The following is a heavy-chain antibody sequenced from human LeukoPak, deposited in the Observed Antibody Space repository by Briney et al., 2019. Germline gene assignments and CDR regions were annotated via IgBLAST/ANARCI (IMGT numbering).Heavy chain of an antibody. CDR1: GGSFSGYY. Sequence: SETLSLTCAVYGGSFSGYYWSWIRQPPGKGLEWIGEINHSGSTNYNPCLKSRVTISVDTSKNQFSLKLSSVTAADTAVYYCARSKGYSGLRGWFDPWGQGTLVTVSS. D-gene: IGHD5-12*01. V-gene: IGHV4-34*01. CDR3: ARSKGYSGLRGWFDP. J-gene: IGHJ5*02. CDR2: INHSGST.